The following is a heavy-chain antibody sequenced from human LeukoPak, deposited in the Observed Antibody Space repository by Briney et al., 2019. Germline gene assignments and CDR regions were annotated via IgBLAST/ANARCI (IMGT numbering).Heavy chain of an antibody. V-gene: IGHV3-21*01. Sequence: GGSLRLSCAASGFTFSSYSMNWVRQAPGKGLEWVSSISSSSSYIYYADSVKGRFTISRDNSKNTLYLQMNSLRAEDTAVYYCARGSEEGWFDPWGQGTLVTVSS. CDR3: ARGSEEGWFDP. J-gene: IGHJ5*02. CDR1: GFTFSSYS. CDR2: ISSSSSYI.